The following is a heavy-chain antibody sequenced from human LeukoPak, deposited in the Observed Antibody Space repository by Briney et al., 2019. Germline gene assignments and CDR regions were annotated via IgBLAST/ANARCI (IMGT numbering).Heavy chain of an antibody. J-gene: IGHJ4*02. Sequence: SVKVSCKASGGTFISYAISWVRQAPGQGLEWMGGIIPIFGTANYAQKFQGRVTITTDESTSTAYMELSSLRSEDTAVYYCARGGYNWNYARLGFDFDYWGQGTLVTVSS. CDR3: ARGGYNWNYARLGFDFDY. D-gene: IGHD1-7*01. V-gene: IGHV1-69*05. CDR1: GGTFISYA. CDR2: IIPIFGTA.